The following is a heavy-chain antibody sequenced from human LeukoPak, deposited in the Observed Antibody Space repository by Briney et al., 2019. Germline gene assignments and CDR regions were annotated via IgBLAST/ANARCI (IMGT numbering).Heavy chain of an antibody. V-gene: IGHV3-74*03. J-gene: IGHJ4*02. CDR2: INSDGSSV. CDR1: GFTFSSYW. D-gene: IGHD5-12*01. CDR3: AREGRVSGYDFDC. Sequence: GGSLRLSCAASGFTFSSYWMHWVRQAPGKGLVWVSRINSDGSSVTYADSVKGRFTISRDNAKNTLYLQMNSLRVEDTAVYYCAREGRVSGYDFDCWGQGTLVTVSS.